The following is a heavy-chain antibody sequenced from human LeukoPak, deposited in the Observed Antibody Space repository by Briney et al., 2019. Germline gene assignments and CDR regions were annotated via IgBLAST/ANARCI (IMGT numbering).Heavy chain of an antibody. D-gene: IGHD5-24*01. CDR1: DYTFTSYD. Sequence: ASVTFSCKASDYTFTSYDISWVRQAPGQGLEWMGWISTFNGKTQYAQKLQGRVTMTADTSTRTAYMELRSLRSDDTAVYYCARGWIEMPSVYFDYWGQGTLVSSSS. CDR2: ISTFNGKT. CDR3: ARGWIEMPSVYFDY. V-gene: IGHV1-18*01. J-gene: IGHJ4*02.